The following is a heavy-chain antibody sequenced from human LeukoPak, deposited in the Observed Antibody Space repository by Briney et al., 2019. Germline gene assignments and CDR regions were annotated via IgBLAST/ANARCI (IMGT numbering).Heavy chain of an antibody. CDR2: IYHSGST. Sequence: SETLSLTCGVSGDSISSGYYWGWIRPPPGKGLEWIGSIYHSGSTYYNPSLKRRVTISVDTSKNQFSLKLSSVTAADTAVYYCASSFLEWLAPFDYWGQGTLVTVSS. CDR1: GDSISSGYY. J-gene: IGHJ4*02. CDR3: ASSFLEWLAPFDY. D-gene: IGHD3-3*01. V-gene: IGHV4-38-2*01.